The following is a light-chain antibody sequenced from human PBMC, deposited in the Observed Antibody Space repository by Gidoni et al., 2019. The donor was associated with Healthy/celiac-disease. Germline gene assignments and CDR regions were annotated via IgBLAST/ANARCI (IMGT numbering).Light chain of an antibody. CDR1: QSVSSSY. Sequence: IVLTQSSGTLSLSPGERATLSCRGSQSVSSSYLAWYQQKPGQAPRLLIYGASSRATGIPDRFSGSGSGTDFTLTISRLEPEDFAVYYCQQYGSSPYTFGQGTKLEIK. V-gene: IGKV3-20*01. CDR2: GAS. CDR3: QQYGSSPYT. J-gene: IGKJ2*01.